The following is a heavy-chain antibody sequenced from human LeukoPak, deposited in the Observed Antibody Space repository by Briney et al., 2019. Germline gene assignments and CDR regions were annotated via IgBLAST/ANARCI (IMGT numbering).Heavy chain of an antibody. CDR1: GFTFSSYE. CDR2: ISSSGSTI. Sequence: PGGSLRLSCAASGFTFSSYEMNWVRQAPGKGLEWVSYISSSGSTIYYADSVKGRFTISRDSAKNSLYLQMNSLRAEDTAVYYCARGPRALRHAFDIWGQGTMVTVSS. V-gene: IGHV3-48*03. CDR3: ARGPRALRHAFDI. J-gene: IGHJ3*02.